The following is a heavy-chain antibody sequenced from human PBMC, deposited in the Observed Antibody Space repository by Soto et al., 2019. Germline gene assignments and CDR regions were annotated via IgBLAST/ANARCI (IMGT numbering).Heavy chain of an antibody. CDR1: GGSISSYY. D-gene: IGHD3-3*01. Sequence: SETLSLTCTVSGGSISSYYWSWIRQPAGKGLEWFGSIYTSGSTTYNQSLKSRVTMSVDTSKNQFSLKRSSVTAAGTRVYYSVRDPTTPSITIFGPTGVRGMDVWGQGTTVTVSS. CDR2: IYTSGST. CDR3: VRDPTTPSITIFGPTGVRGMDV. J-gene: IGHJ6*02. V-gene: IGHV4-4*07.